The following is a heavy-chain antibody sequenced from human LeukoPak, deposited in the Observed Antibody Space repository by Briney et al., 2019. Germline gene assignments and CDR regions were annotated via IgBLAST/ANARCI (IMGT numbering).Heavy chain of an antibody. D-gene: IGHD3-3*01. Sequence: SPTLSLTCTVYGHFTRKQNRSCIRQPTGKRLGRIGYIYYSGSTNYNPCLKSPVTISVDTSNIQFSLKLSSVTAADTAVYYCARQSGPENWFDPWGEGTLVTVSS. CDR1: GHFTRKQN. CDR3: ARQSGPENWFDP. V-gene: IGHV4-59*08. J-gene: IGHJ5*02. CDR2: IYYSGST.